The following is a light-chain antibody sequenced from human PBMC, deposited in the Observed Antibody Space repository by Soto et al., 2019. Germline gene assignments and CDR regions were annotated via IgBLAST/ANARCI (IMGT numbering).Light chain of an antibody. CDR1: QSVSSN. CDR2: GAS. CDR3: QQYSNWRWT. V-gene: IGKV3-15*01. Sequence: EIVMTQSPATLSVSPGQRATLSCRASQSVSSNLAWYQQKPGQTPRLLIYGASTRATGIPARFSGSGSGTELTLHISRLKSGEFAAYSCQQYSNWRWTLRQGTK. J-gene: IGKJ1*01.